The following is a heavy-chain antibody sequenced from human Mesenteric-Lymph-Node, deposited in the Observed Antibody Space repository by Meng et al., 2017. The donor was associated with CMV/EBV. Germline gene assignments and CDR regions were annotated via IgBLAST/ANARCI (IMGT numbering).Heavy chain of an antibody. CDR2: IYYSGST. CDR1: GGSISSYY. J-gene: IGHJ4*02. Sequence: GSLRLSCTVSGGSISSYYWSWFRQPPGKGLEWIGYIYYSGSTKYNPSLKSRVTISVDTSKNQFSLNLSSVTAADTAVYYCARHYGSGTYPIDYWGQGTLVTVSS. V-gene: IGHV4-59*01. D-gene: IGHD3-10*01. CDR3: ARHYGSGTYPIDY.